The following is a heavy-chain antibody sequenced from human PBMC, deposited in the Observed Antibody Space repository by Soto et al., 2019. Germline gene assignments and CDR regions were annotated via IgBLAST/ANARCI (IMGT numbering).Heavy chain of an antibody. CDR1: GFTFGDYA. CDR3: TTPLLWWSDFDY. V-gene: IGHV3-49*04. CDR2: IRSKAYGGTT. Sequence: GGSLRLSCTASGFTFGDYAMSWVRQAPGMGLEWVGFIRSKAYGGTTEYAASVKGRFTISRDDSKSIAYLQMNSLKTEDTAVYYCTTPLLWWSDFDYWGQGTLVTVSS. D-gene: IGHD2-21*01. J-gene: IGHJ4*02.